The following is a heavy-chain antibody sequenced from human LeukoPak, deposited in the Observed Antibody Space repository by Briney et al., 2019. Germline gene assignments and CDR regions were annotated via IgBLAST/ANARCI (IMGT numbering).Heavy chain of an antibody. J-gene: IGHJ4*02. V-gene: IGHV3-11*01. CDR2: ISSGGDTI. Sequence: GRSLRLSCAASGFSSSDYYMTWIRQSPGKGLEWVSFISSGGDTIYYADSVKGRFIISRDNAKNSLYLQMNSLRAEDTAMYYCARAGYYDVFTGYFDWGQGTLVTVSS. D-gene: IGHD3-9*01. CDR1: GFSSSDYY. CDR3: ARAGYYDVFTGYFD.